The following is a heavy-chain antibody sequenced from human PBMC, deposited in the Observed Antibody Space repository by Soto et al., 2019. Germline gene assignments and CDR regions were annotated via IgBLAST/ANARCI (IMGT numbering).Heavy chain of an antibody. CDR3: ARGLPLAADY. V-gene: IGHV4-59*01. CDR1: GGSISSYY. Sequence: PSETLSLTCTVSGGSISSYYWSWIRQPPGKGLEWIGYIYSSGSTHYNPSLQNRVTISIDTSKNQVSLNVNSVTAEDTAVYYCARGLPLAADYWGQGTLVTVSS. J-gene: IGHJ4*02. CDR2: IYSSGST.